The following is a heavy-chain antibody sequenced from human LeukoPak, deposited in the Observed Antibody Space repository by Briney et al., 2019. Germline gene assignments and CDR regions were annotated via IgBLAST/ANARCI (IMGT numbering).Heavy chain of an antibody. V-gene: IGHV4-59*12. Sequence: PSETLSLTCTVSGGSSSSYYWSWIRQPPGKGLEWIGSIYYSGSTYYNPSLKSRVTISVDTSKNQFSLKLSSVTAADTAVYYCARLTMITFGGVIVRGAFDIWGQGTMVTVSS. CDR1: GGSSSSYY. J-gene: IGHJ3*02. CDR2: IYYSGST. D-gene: IGHD3-16*02. CDR3: ARLTMITFGGVIVRGAFDI.